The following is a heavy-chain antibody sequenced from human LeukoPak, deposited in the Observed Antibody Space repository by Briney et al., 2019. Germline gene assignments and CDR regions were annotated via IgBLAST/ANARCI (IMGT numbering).Heavy chain of an antibody. V-gene: IGHV4-59*08. Sequence: SETPSLTCTVSGGSISSYYWSWIRQPPGKGLEWIGYIYYSGSTNYNPSLKSRVTISVDTSKNQFSLKLSSVTAADTAVYHCARHFTAYGMDVWGQGTTVTVSS. D-gene: IGHD3-16*01. CDR2: IYYSGST. J-gene: IGHJ6*02. CDR1: GGSISSYY. CDR3: ARHFTAYGMDV.